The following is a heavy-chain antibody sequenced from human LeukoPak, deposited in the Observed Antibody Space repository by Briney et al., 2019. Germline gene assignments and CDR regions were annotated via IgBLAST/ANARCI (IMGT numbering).Heavy chain of an antibody. Sequence: ASVKVSCKASGDTPSTSGMNWVRQAPGQGLEWMGWINTNTGNPTYAQGFTGRFVFSLDTSVSTAYLQISSLEAEDTAVYYCARDQGGYSYGLEYWGQGTLVTVSS. V-gene: IGHV7-4-1*02. D-gene: IGHD5-18*01. J-gene: IGHJ4*02. CDR2: INTNTGNP. CDR1: GDTPSTSG. CDR3: ARDQGGYSYGLEY.